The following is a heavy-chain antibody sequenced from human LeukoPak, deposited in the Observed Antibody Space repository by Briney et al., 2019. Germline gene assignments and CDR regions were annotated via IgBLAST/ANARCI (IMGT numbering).Heavy chain of an antibody. J-gene: IGHJ4*02. CDR1: GGTFSSYA. CDR2: IIPIFGTA. V-gene: IGHV1-69*13. D-gene: IGHD5-12*01. CDR3: ARDGNIVANRAPYYFDY. Sequence: SVKVSCKASGGTFSSYAISWVRQAPGQGLEWMGGIIPIFGTADYAQKFQGRVTVTADESTSTAYMELSSLRSEDTAVYYCARDGNIVANRAPYYFDYWGQGTLVTVSS.